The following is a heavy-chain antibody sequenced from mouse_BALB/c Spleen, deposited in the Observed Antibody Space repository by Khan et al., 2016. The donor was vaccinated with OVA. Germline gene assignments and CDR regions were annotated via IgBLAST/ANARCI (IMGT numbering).Heavy chain of an antibody. D-gene: IGHD2-14*01. CDR1: GYTFTSYT. J-gene: IGHJ3*01. CDR2: INPSNGYT. V-gene: IGHV1-4*01. CDR3: VRDGAYHRNDGWFAY. Sequence: QVRLQQSGAELARPGASMKMSCKASGYTFTSYTIHWIKERPGQGLEWIGYINPSNGYTNYNQKFKDKATLTTDKSSTTAYLQLSSLTSDDSAVYNCVRDGAYHRNDGWFAYWGQGTLVTVSA.